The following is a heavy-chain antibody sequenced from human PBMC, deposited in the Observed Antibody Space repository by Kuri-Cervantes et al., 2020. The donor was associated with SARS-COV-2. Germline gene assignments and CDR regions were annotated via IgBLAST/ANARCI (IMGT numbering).Heavy chain of an antibody. CDR3: ARVGTSTGYYFDY. CDR1: GFTFSNAW. J-gene: IGHJ4*02. V-gene: IGHV3-15*07. Sequence: GESLKISCAASGFTFSNAWMNWVCQAPGKGLEWVGRIKSKTDGGTTDYAAPVKGRFTISRDDSKNTLYLQMNSLRVEDTAVYYCARVGTSTGYYFDYWGQGTLVTVSS. D-gene: IGHD2-2*01. CDR2: IKSKTDGGTT.